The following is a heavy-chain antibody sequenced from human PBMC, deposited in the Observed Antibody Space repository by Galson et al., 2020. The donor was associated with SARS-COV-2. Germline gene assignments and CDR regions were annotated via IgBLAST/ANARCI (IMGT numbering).Heavy chain of an antibody. V-gene: IGHV4-31*03. J-gene: IGHJ5*02. CDR2: IYYNVKT. Sequence: ASETLSLTCTLSGASIRSGNYYWSWIRQHPGKGLEWIGYIYYNVKTSYNPSLKSRVTISVDTSRNQFFLNLSSVTVADTAVYYCARGVTTPWNKWFDPWGQGSLVTVSS. CDR3: ARGVTTPWNKWFDP. CDR1: GASIRSGNYY. D-gene: IGHD1-1*01.